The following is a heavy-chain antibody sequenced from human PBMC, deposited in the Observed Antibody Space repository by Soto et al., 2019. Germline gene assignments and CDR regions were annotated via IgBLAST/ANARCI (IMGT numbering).Heavy chain of an antibody. V-gene: IGHV4-34*01. CDR2: INHSGST. D-gene: IGHD2-2*01. J-gene: IGHJ6*03. Sequence: ETLSLTCAVYGGSFSGYYWSWIRQPPGKGLEWIGEINHSGSTNYNPSLKSRVTISVDTSKNQFSLKLSSVTAADTAVYYCARGLFIVVVPAPHYYYYMDVWGKGTTVTVSS. CDR3: ARGLFIVVVPAPHYYYYMDV. CDR1: GGSFSGYY.